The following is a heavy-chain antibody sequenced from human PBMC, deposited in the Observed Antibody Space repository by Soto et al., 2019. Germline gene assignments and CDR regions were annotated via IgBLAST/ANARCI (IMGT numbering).Heavy chain of an antibody. J-gene: IGHJ2*01. CDR3: AKDRNGFDFNWYFDL. CDR2: ISYDESNQ. V-gene: IGHV3-30*18. Sequence: QEQLVESGGGVVQPGGSQRLSCAASEFVFSTYGMHWVRQAPGKGLEWVAAISYDESNQYYAESVKGRFTISRDNSENTLYLQMSSLRPEDTAAYYCAKDRNGFDFNWYFDLWGRGTLVTVSS. D-gene: IGHD5-12*01. CDR1: EFVFSTYG.